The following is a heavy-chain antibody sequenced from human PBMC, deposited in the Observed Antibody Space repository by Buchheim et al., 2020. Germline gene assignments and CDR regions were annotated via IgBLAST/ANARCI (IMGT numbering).Heavy chain of an antibody. CDR3: ARHGSGYCSGGSCYGRWFDP. CDR1: GGSISSSSYY. CDR2: IYYSGST. V-gene: IGHV4-39*01. Sequence: QLQLQESGPGLVKPSETLSLTCTVSGGSISSSSYYWGWIRQPPGKGLEWIGSIYYSGSTYYNPSLKSRVTISVDTSKNQFSLKLSSVTAADTAVYYCARHGSGYCSGGSCYGRWFDPWGQGTL. D-gene: IGHD2-15*01. J-gene: IGHJ5*02.